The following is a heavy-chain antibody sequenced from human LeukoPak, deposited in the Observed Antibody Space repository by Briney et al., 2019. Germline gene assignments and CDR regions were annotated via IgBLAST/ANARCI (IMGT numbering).Heavy chain of an antibody. V-gene: IGHV4-59*12. CDR3: ARESECYYGSGSYECRWFDP. Sequence: NPSETLSLTCTVSGGSISSYYWSWIRQPPGKGLEWIGYIYYSGSTNYNPSLKSRVTISLDTSKNQFSLKLSSVTAADTAVYYCARESECYYGSGSYECRWFDPWGLGTLVTVSS. CDR1: GGSISSYY. D-gene: IGHD3-10*01. J-gene: IGHJ5*02. CDR2: IYYSGST.